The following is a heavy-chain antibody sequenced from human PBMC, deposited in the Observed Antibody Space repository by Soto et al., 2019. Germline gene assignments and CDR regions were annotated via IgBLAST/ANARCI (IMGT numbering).Heavy chain of an antibody. CDR3: ARGQRFSDWFDP. Sequence: PSETLSLTCTVSGGSISSGGYYWSWIRQPAGKGLEWIGRIYGSGSTKYNPSLQSRVTMSLDTSKNQFSLRLESVTAADTAVYYCARGQRFSDWFDPWGQGTLVTVSS. V-gene: IGHV4-61*02. D-gene: IGHD3-3*01. J-gene: IGHJ5*02. CDR1: GGSISSGGYY. CDR2: IYGSGST.